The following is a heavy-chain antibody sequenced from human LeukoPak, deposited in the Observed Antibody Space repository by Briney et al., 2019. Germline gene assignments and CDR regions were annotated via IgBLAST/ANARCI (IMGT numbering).Heavy chain of an antibody. V-gene: IGHV4-61*01. Sequence: SETLSLTCSVSGGSVSSGISYWRWIRQPPGEGVEWIAYISDSGGSDYNPSLRSRVTISLATSKNQFSLRLTSVTAADTAVYYCARVPVAGTGPDYWGQGTLVTVAS. CDR1: GGSVSSGISY. CDR3: ARVPVAGTGPDY. J-gene: IGHJ4*02. CDR2: ISDSGGS. D-gene: IGHD6-13*01.